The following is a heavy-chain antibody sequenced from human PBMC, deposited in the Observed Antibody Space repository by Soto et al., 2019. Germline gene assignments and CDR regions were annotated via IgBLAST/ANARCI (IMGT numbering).Heavy chain of an antibody. Sequence: PSVTLSLTCTVSGGSISSYYWSWIRQPPGKGLEWIGYIYYSGSTNYNPSLKSRVTISVDTSKNQFSLKLSSVTAADTAVYYCARGGIAARYYYGMDVWGQGTTVTVSS. CDR2: IYYSGST. D-gene: IGHD6-6*01. J-gene: IGHJ6*02. CDR1: GGSISSYY. CDR3: ARGGIAARYYYGMDV. V-gene: IGHV4-59*01.